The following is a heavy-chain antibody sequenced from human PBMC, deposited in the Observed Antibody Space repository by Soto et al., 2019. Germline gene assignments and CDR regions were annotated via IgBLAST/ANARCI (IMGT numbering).Heavy chain of an antibody. CDR1: GYSFTSYW. CDR2: IDPSDSYT. Sequence: PGESLKISCKGSGYSFTSYWISWVRQMPGKGLEWMGRIDPSDSYTNYSPSFQGHVTISADKSISTAYLQWSSLKASDTAMYYCASTVPAAINYYYYGMDVWGQGTTVTVS. CDR3: ASTVPAAINYYYYGMDV. J-gene: IGHJ6*02. V-gene: IGHV5-10-1*01. D-gene: IGHD2-2*01.